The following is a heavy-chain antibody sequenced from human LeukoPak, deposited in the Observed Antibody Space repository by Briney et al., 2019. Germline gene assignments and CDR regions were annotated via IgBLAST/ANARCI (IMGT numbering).Heavy chain of an antibody. CDR2: IKQDGSEK. D-gene: IGHD2-2*01. J-gene: IGHJ3*02. CDR1: GFTFSDYW. V-gene: IGHV3-7*01. CDR3: ARDLASQGRIYCSSTRCSKGTFDI. Sequence: GGSLRLSCAASGFTFSDYWMTWVRQAPGKGLEWVANIKQDGSEKYYLDSVKGRFTISRDNAKNSLYLQMNSLRVEDTAVYYCARDLASQGRIYCSSTRCSKGTFDIWGQGTMVTVSS.